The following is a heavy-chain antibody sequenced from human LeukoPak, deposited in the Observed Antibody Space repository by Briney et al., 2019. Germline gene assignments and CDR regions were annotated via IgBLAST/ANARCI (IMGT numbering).Heavy chain of an antibody. D-gene: IGHD6-13*01. J-gene: IGHJ4*02. CDR3: ARSGSSWFPFDY. V-gene: IGHV4-34*01. CDR2: INHSGST. Sequence: SETLSLTCAVYGGSFSGYYWCWIRQPPGKGLEWIGEINHSGSTNCNPSLKSRVTISVDTSKNQFSLKLSSVTAADTAVYYCARSGSSWFPFDYWGQGTLVTVSS. CDR1: GGSFSGYY.